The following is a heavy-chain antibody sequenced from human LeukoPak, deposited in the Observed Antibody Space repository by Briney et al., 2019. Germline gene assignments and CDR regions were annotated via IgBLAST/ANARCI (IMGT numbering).Heavy chain of an antibody. CDR3: ANTVVVVRSFDY. J-gene: IGHJ4*02. CDR2: ISGSGGST. V-gene: IGHV3-23*01. CDR1: GFTFSIYA. Sequence: GGSLRLSCAASGFTFSIYAMSWVRQAPGKGLEWVSAISGSGGSTYYADSVKGRFTISRDNSKNTLYLQMNSLRAEDTAVYYCANTVVVVRSFDYWGQGTLVTVSS. D-gene: IGHD3-22*01.